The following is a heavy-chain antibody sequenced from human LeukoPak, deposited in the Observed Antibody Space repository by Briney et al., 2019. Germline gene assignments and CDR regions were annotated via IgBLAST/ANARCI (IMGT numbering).Heavy chain of an antibody. D-gene: IGHD6-19*01. CDR2: ISDSGDIT. CDR3: AKDPRRTSGWYFFDY. Sequence: PGGSLRLSCAASGFAFSNQAMGWVRQASGKGLEWVSVISDSGDITYYADSVKGRFTISRDNSKNTLFLQMNSLRAEDTAVYYCAKDPRRTSGWYFFDYWGQGTLVTVSS. V-gene: IGHV3-23*01. J-gene: IGHJ4*02. CDR1: GFAFSNQA.